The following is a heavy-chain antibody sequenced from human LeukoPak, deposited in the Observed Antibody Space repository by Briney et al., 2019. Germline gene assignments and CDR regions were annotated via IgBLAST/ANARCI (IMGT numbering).Heavy chain of an antibody. Sequence: SETLSLTCAVYGGSFSGYYWSWIRQPPGKGLEWIGEINHSGSTNYNPSLKSRVTISVDTSKNQFSLKLSSVTAADTAVYYCECYGSGRGNYYMDVWGKGTTVTVSS. CDR2: INHSGST. J-gene: IGHJ6*03. D-gene: IGHD3-10*01. CDR3: ECYGSGRGNYYMDV. V-gene: IGHV4-34*01. CDR1: GGSFSGYY.